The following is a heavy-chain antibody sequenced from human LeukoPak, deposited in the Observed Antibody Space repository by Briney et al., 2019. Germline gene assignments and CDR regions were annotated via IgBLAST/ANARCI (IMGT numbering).Heavy chain of an antibody. J-gene: IGHJ4*02. CDR2: ISGSGGST. V-gene: IGHV3-23*01. CDR1: GFTFSSYA. Sequence: GGSLRLSCAASGFTFSSYAMSWVRQAPGEGLEWVSAISGSGGSTYCADSVRGRFTISRDNSKNALYLQMNSLRAEDTAVYYCGTEYYDFWSGYSTGGDYFDYWGQGTLVTVSS. CDR3: GTEYYDFWSGYSTGGDYFDY. D-gene: IGHD3-3*01.